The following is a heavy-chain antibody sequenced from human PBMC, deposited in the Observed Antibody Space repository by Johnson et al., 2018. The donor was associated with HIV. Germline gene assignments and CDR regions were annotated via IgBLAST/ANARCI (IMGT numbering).Heavy chain of an antibody. V-gene: IGHV3-30-3*01. Sequence: VQLVESGGGVVQPGRSLRLSCAASGFTFSSYAMHWVRQAPGKGLEWVAVISYDGSNKYYADSVKGRFTISRDNSKNTLYLQMNSLRAEDTAVYYCARDSGITEYSSSSYPYAFDIWGQGTMVTVSS. J-gene: IGHJ3*02. CDR2: ISYDGSNK. D-gene: IGHD6-6*01. CDR1: GFTFSSYA. CDR3: ARDSGITEYSSSSYPYAFDI.